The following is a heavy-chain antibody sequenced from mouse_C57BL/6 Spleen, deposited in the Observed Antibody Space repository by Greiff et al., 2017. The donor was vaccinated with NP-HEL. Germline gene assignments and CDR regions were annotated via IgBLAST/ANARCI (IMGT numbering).Heavy chain of an antibody. V-gene: IGHV5-12*01. CDR3: ARIYDGYWGYFDY. CDR1: GFTFSDYY. CDR2: ISNGGGST. D-gene: IGHD2-3*01. J-gene: IGHJ2*01. Sequence: DVMLVESGGGLVQPGGSLKLSCAASGFTFSDYYMYWVRQTPEKRLEWVAYISNGGGSTYYPDTVKGRFTISRDNAKNTLYLQMSRLKSEDTAMYYCARIYDGYWGYFDYWGQGTTLTVSS.